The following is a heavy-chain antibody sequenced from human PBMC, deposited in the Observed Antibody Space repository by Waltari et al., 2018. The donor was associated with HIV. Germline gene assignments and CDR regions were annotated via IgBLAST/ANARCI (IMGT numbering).Heavy chain of an antibody. CDR1: RYNLANSD. D-gene: IGHD6-19*01. V-gene: IGHV1-8*02. Sequence: QVVQSGADLQKGGASVKVSCKTARYNLANSDIHWVRQAAGQGLEWMGWMNPNSGNTGYTQTFQGRVSMTRNTSTTTAYMELSSLTSYDTALYYCTRGLGYSSFPFDHWGQGTQVTVSS. CDR3: TRGLGYSSFPFDH. J-gene: IGHJ4*02. CDR2: MNPNSGNT.